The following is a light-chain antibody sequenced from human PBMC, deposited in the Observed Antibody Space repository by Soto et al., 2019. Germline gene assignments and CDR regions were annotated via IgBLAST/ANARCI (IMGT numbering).Light chain of an antibody. CDR3: QQYNNWPPYT. CDR2: GAS. V-gene: IGKV3-15*01. CDR1: QSVSSN. J-gene: IGKJ2*01. Sequence: IVMTQSPATLSVSPGERATLSCRASQSVSSNLAWYQQKPGQAPRLLIYGASTRATGIPARFSGSGSGTEFTLNLSSLRSEDFAVYYCQQYNNWPPYTFGQGTKLEIK.